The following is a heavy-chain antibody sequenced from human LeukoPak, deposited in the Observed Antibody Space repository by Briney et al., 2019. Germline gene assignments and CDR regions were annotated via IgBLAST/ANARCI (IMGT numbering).Heavy chain of an antibody. V-gene: IGHV1-18*01. Sequence: ASVKVSCKASGYTFTSYGISWVRQAPGQGVEGMGWISAYNGNTNYAQKLQGRVTMTTDTSTSTAYMELRSLRSDDTAVYYCAREPSAAVHLPAYDYWGQGTLVTVSS. CDR3: AREPSAAVHLPAYDY. CDR1: GYTFTSYG. D-gene: IGHD6-13*01. CDR2: ISAYNGNT. J-gene: IGHJ4*02.